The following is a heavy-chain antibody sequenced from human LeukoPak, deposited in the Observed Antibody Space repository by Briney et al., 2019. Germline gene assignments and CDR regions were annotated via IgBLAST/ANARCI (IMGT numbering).Heavy chain of an antibody. CDR1: GFIFSKYW. J-gene: IGHJ5*02. Sequence: GGSLRLSCEASGFIFSKYWMHWVRQAPGKGLMWVARIHSDGSIIKYTDSVKGRFTISRDNAKNTLYLQMNSLSAEDTAVYYCVRDGYCSSRSCSLGWFDPWGQGTLVTVSS. CDR2: IHSDGSII. D-gene: IGHD2-2*03. V-gene: IGHV3-74*03. CDR3: VRDGYCSSRSCSLGWFDP.